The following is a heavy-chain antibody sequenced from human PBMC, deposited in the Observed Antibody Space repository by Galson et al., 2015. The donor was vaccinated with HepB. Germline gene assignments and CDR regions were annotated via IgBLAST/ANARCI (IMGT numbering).Heavy chain of an antibody. CDR1: GASISSGSNY. CDR2: IYNSGST. J-gene: IGHJ5*02. CDR3: ARDNGGSYYIWFDP. D-gene: IGHD3-10*01. V-gene: IGHV4-61*02. Sequence: TLSLTCNVSGASISSGSNYWSRIRQPAGKGLEWIGRIYNSGSTNYNPSLKSRVTMSVDTSKNQFSLKLSSVTAADTAVYYCARDNGGSYYIWFDPWGQGTLVTVSS.